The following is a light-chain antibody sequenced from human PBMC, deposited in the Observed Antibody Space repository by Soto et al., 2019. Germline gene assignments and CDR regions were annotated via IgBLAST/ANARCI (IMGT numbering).Light chain of an antibody. V-gene: IGLV2-14*01. CDR2: DVS. J-gene: IGLJ2*01. CDR3: SSHTRSSTR. CDR1: SSDVGGYKY. Sequence: QSALTQPASVSGSPGQSITISCTGTSSDVGGYKYVSWYQQHPGKAPKLMIYDVSNRPSGVSNRFAGSKSGNTASLTISGLQAEDEADYYCSSHTRSSTRFGGGTKLTVL.